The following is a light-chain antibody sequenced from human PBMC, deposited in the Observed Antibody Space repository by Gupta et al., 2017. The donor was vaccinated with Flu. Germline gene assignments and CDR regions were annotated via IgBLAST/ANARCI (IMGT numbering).Light chain of an antibody. J-gene: IGLJ1*01. CDR2: EVN. CDR3: NSYTSDTIFYV. CDR1: SSDVGGYNY. V-gene: IGLV2-14*01. Sequence: QSALTQPASVSGSPGQSITISCTGTSSDVGGYNYVSWYQQHPGKAPKLLIFEVNNRPSGVSSRFSASKSGNTASLTISGLQAEDEADYYCNSYTSDTIFYVFGTGTKVTVL.